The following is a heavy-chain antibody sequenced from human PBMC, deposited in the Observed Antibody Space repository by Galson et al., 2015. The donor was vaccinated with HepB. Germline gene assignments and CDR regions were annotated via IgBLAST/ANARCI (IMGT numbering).Heavy chain of an antibody. J-gene: IGHJ4*02. CDR2: IWFDGNTQ. CDR3: ARGDLTRDDRSGWSHSLDS. D-gene: IGHD3-22*01. Sequence: SLRLSCAASGFPFSSRGMHWVRQAPGKGLEWVAVIWFDGNTQFYGDSVRGRFTISRDNSKNELYLHMNSLRGEDTAIYYCARGDLTRDDRSGWSHSLDSWGQGTLVTVSS. CDR1: GFPFSSRG. V-gene: IGHV3-33*01.